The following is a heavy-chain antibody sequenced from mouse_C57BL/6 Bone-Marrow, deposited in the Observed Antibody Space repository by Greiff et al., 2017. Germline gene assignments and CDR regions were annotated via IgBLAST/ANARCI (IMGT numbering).Heavy chain of an antibody. D-gene: IGHD2-2*01. CDR2: IWWDDDN. CDR3: AEIRAYGYDVFWYVDV. CDR1: GFSLSTFGLG. V-gene: IGHV8-8*01. J-gene: IGHJ1*03. Sequence: QVTLKVSGPGILQPSQTLSLTCSFSGFSLSTFGLGVGWIRQPSGKGLEWLAHIWWDDDNYYNPALKSRLTISKDTSKNQVFLKIANVDTADTATYYGAEIRAYGYDVFWYVDVWGTGTTVTVSS.